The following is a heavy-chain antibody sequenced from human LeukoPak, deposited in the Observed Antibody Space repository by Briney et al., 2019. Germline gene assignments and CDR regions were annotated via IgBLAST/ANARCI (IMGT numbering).Heavy chain of an antibody. J-gene: IGHJ6*02. D-gene: IGHD2-2*01. V-gene: IGHV1-8*02. Sequence: ASVKVSCKASGYTFTSYGINWVRQATGQGLGWMGWMNPNSGNTGYAQKFQGRVTMTRNTSISTAYMELSSLRSEDTAVYYCATAYCSSTSCDLDSASPYYYYGMDVWGQGTTVTVSS. CDR1: GYTFTSYG. CDR2: MNPNSGNT. CDR3: ATAYCSSTSCDLDSASPYYYYGMDV.